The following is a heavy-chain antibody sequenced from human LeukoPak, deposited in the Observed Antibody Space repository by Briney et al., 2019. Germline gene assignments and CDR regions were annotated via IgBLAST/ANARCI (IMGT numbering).Heavy chain of an antibody. J-gene: IGHJ3*02. Sequence: ASVKVSFKASGYTFTSYYMQWGRPAPGQGLGWMGIINPSGGSTSYAQKFQGRVTMTSDTSTSTVYMELSSLRSEDTAVYYCARDQIGDSWFGESLDAFDIWGQGTMVTVSS. CDR1: GYTFTSYY. CDR3: ARDQIGDSWFGESLDAFDI. V-gene: IGHV1-46*01. CDR2: INPSGGST. D-gene: IGHD3-10*01.